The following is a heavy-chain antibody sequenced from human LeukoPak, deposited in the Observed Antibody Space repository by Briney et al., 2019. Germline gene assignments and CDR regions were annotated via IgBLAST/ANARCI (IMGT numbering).Heavy chain of an antibody. V-gene: IGHV3-23*01. CDR2: ISGSGGST. J-gene: IGHJ4*02. Sequence: GGSLRLSCAASGFTFSSYAMSWVRQAPGKGLEWVSVISGSGGSTDCADSVKGRFTISRDNSKNTLYLQMNSLRAEDTAAYYCAKDADFWSGYCDYWGQGTLVTVSS. CDR3: AKDADFWSGYCDY. CDR1: GFTFSSYA. D-gene: IGHD3-3*01.